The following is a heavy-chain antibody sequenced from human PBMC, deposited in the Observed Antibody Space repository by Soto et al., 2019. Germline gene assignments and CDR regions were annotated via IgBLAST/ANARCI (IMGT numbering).Heavy chain of an antibody. D-gene: IGHD4-17*01. J-gene: IGHJ4*02. Sequence: SETLSLTCTVSGGSISSYYWSWIRQPPGKGLEWIGYIYYSGSTNYNPSLKSRVTISVDTSKNQFSLKLSSVTAADTAVYYCARWGDYGGLYYFDYWGQGTMVTVST. CDR2: IYYSGST. V-gene: IGHV4-59*01. CDR1: GGSISSYY. CDR3: ARWGDYGGLYYFDY.